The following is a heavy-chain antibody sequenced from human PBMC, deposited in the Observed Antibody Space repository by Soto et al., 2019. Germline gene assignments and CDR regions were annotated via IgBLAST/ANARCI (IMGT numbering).Heavy chain of an antibody. CDR1: GHTFHNYA. D-gene: IGHD1-26*01. V-gene: IGHV3-30*02. J-gene: IGHJ4*02. CDR3: RVGVAD. CDR2: LSCDASKK. Sequence: PGGSLRLSCVGSGHTFHNYAMTWVRQAPGKGLECVAVLSCDASKKYYADSVKGRFTISRDTSRNTLYLQMNSLRVEDTAVYYCRVGVADWGQGTRVTVS.